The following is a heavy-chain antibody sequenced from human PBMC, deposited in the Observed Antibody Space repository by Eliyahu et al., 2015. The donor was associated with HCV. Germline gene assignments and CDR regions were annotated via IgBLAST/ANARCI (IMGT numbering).Heavy chain of an antibody. CDR2: IFFLGNP. Sequence: QMQLQESGPGLVKPSETLSLTCXVSXXSISNSSYYWAWIRQPPXKGLEWIGTIFFLGNPHYNPSLKSRVTMSVDTSKNHFSLQLRSVTATDTALYYCARTKLVTYYNERAFDSWGQGARVTVSS. CDR1: XXSISNSSYY. D-gene: IGHD3-22*01. V-gene: IGHV4-39*02. J-gene: IGHJ4*02. CDR3: ARTKLVTYYNERAFDS.